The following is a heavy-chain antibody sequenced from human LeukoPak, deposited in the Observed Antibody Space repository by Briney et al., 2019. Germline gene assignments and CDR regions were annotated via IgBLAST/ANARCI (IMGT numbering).Heavy chain of an antibody. V-gene: IGHV1-18*01. J-gene: IGHJ5*02. CDR3: ARDPEYGGSYLGVDGLFAP. CDR1: GYTFTSYG. Sequence: ASVKVSCKASGYTFTSYGISWVRQAPGQGLEWMGWISAYNGNTNYAQKFQGRVTMTRDTSISTAYMELSRLRSDDTAVYYCARDPEYGGSYLGVDGLFAPGGQEPLVTVSS. D-gene: IGHD1-26*01. CDR2: ISAYNGNT.